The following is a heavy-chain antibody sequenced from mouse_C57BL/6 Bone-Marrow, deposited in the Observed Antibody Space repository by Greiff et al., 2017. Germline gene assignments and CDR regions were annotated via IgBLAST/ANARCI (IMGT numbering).Heavy chain of an antibody. J-gene: IGHJ3*01. CDR1: EFTFSSYG. CDR3: ARPLYYSNYVGAY. Sequence: DVHLVESGGDLVKPGGSLKLSCAASEFTFSSYGMSWVRQTPDKRLEWVATISSGGSYTYYPDSVKGRFTISRDNAKNTLYLQMSSLKSEDTAMYYCARPLYYSNYVGAYWGQGTLVTVSA. CDR2: ISSGGSYT. D-gene: IGHD2-5*01. V-gene: IGHV5-6*01.